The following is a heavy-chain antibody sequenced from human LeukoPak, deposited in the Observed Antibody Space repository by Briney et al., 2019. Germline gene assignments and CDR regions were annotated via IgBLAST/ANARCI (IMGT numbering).Heavy chain of an antibody. CDR3: ATSTAAAGYHYFDY. D-gene: IGHD6-13*01. CDR1: GGSISSYY. CDR2: IYYSGST. J-gene: IGHJ4*02. V-gene: IGHV4-59*01. Sequence: SETLSLTCAVSGGSISSYYWSWIRQPPGKGLEWIGYIYYSGSTNYNPSLKSRVTISVDTSKNQFSLKLSSVTAADTAVYYCATSTAAAGYHYFDYWGQGTLVTVSS.